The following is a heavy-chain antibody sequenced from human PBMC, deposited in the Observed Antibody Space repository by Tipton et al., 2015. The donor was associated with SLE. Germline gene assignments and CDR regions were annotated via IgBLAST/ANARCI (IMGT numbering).Heavy chain of an antibody. J-gene: IGHJ6*03. CDR3: ARSDYGGNSYYYYYYMDV. V-gene: IGHV4-59*01. CDR1: GASINSNF. CDR2: IYSGGST. D-gene: IGHD4-23*01. Sequence: LRLSCTVSGASINSNFWSWIRQSPGKGLEWIGYIYSGGSTKYNPYFESRVTMSIDTSKNQFSLKLSSVTAADTAVYYCARSDYGGNSYYYYYYMDVWGKGTTVTVSS.